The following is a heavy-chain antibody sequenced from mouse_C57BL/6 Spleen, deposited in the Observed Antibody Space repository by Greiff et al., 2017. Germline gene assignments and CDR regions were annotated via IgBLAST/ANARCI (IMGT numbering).Heavy chain of an antibody. D-gene: IGHD2-4*01. Sequence: EVQLQQSGPELVKPGASVKISCKASGYTFTDYYMNWVKQSHGKSLEWIGDINPNNGGTSYNQKFKGKATLTVDKSSSTAYMELRSLTSEDSAVYYCARWGAYDYDVRFAYWGQGTLVTVSA. CDR3: ARWGAYDYDVRFAY. CDR1: GYTFTDYY. V-gene: IGHV1-26*01. J-gene: IGHJ3*01. CDR2: INPNNGGT.